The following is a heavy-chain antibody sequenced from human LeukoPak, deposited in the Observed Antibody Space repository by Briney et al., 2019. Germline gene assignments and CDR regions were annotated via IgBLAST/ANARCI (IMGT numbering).Heavy chain of an antibody. D-gene: IGHD5-24*01. CDR3: ARDLRGGYNFWFDP. CDR2: IIPILGIA. V-gene: IGHV1-69*04. Sequence: ASVKVSCKASGGTFSSYAISWVRQAPGQGLEWMGRIIPILGIANYAQKFQGRVTITADKSTSTAYMELSSLRSEDTAVYYCARDLRGGYNFWFDPWGQGTLVTVSS. CDR1: GGTFSSYA. J-gene: IGHJ5*02.